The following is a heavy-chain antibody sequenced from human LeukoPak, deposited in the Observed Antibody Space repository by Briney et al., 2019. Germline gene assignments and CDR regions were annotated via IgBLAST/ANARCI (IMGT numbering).Heavy chain of an antibody. J-gene: IGHJ5*02. Sequence: GGSLRLSCAASGFTLDDYAMHWVRQAPGKGLEWVSLNSGDGGSTYYADSVKGRFTISRDNSKNSLCLQMNSLRTEDTALHYCATDGRYRSSTSCYGRFDPWGQGTLLTVSS. V-gene: IGHV3-43*02. CDR3: ATDGRYRSSTSCYGRFDP. D-gene: IGHD2-2*01. CDR1: GFTLDDYA. CDR2: NSGDGGST.